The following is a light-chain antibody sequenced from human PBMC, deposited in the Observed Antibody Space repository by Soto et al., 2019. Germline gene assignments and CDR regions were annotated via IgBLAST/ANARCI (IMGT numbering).Light chain of an antibody. CDR2: DVY. Sequence: QSALTQPASVSGSPGQSIAISCTGVRTDVDGYDYVSWYQQHPGQAPQLIIYDVYNRPSGVSHRFSGSKSGDTASLTISGLQAEDEADYYCTSYAGSSTPFGTGTKVTVL. J-gene: IGLJ1*01. CDR3: TSYAGSSTP. V-gene: IGLV2-14*03. CDR1: RTDVDGYDY.